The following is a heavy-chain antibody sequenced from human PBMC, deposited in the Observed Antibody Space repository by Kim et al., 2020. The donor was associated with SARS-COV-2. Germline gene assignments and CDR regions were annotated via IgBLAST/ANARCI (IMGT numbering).Heavy chain of an antibody. CDR2: ISGSGSTI. Sequence: GGSLRLSCAASGFTFSSYEMNWVRQAPGKGLEWVSYISGSGSTIYYADSVKGRFTISRDSAKNSLYLQMNSLRAEDTAVYYCARDSSGTYLGGYYFDYWGQGTLVTVSS. J-gene: IGHJ4*02. D-gene: IGHD1-26*01. CDR1: GFTFSSYE. V-gene: IGHV3-48*03. CDR3: ARDSSGTYLGGYYFDY.